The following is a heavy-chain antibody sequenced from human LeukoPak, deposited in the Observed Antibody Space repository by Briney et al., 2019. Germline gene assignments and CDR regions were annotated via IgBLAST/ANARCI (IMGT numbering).Heavy chain of an antibody. CDR2: IYYSGST. CDR3: ARRYYDFWSGTKDWFDP. J-gene: IGHJ5*02. Sequence: PSETLSLTCTVSGGSISGSSYYWGWIRQPPGKGLEWIGSIYYSGSTYYNPSLKSRVTISVDTSKNQFSLKLSSVTAADTAVYYCARRYYDFWSGTKDWFDPWGQGTLVTVSS. V-gene: IGHV4-39*07. CDR1: GGSISGSSYY. D-gene: IGHD3-3*01.